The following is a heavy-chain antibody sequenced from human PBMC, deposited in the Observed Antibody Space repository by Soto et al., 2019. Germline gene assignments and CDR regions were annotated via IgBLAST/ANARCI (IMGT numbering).Heavy chain of an antibody. D-gene: IGHD2-2*01. Sequence: VKVSCKASGYTFSDYGIVWVRQAPGQGLEWMGIINPYSGSTNYAQKFQGRVTMTRDTSTSTVYMELSSLRSEDTAVYYCARDQASITEMPSAFDIWGQGTMVTVSS. CDR2: INPYSGST. V-gene: IGHV1-46*01. J-gene: IGHJ3*02. CDR3: ARDQASITEMPSAFDI. CDR1: GYTFSDYG.